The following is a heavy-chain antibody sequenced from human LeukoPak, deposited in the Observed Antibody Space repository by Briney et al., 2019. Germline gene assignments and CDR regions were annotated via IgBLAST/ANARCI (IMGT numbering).Heavy chain of an antibody. CDR1: GFTFSSHW. V-gene: IGHV3-33*08. CDR3: FSEPPTYYYDSSGYTSDY. CDR2: IWYDGSNK. Sequence: GGSLRLSCAASGFTFSSHWMHWVRQAPGKGLEWVAVIWYDGSNKYYADSVKGRFTISRDNSKNTLYLQMNSLRAEDTAVYYCFSEPPTYYYDSSGYTSDYWGQGTLVTVSS. D-gene: IGHD3-22*01. J-gene: IGHJ4*02.